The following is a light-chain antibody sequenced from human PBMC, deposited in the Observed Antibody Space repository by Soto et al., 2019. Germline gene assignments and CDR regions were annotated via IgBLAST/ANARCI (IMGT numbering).Light chain of an antibody. CDR1: QSLAYSDGNTN. Sequence: DVVMTQSPLSLPVALGQPASISCRSSQSLAYSDGNTNLNWFLQRPGQSPRRLIYWVSYRDSGVPDRFSGSGSGTDFTLKISRVEAEDVGVYYCMKGTHWPPTFGQGTKVEIK. CDR3: MKGTHWPPT. CDR2: WVS. V-gene: IGKV2-30*01. J-gene: IGKJ1*01.